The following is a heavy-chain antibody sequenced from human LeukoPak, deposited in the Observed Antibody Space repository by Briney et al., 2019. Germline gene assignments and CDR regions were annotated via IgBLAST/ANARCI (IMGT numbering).Heavy chain of an antibody. Sequence: EPSETLSLTCGVSGVSFSTFYWNWIRQHPGKGLDWLGEINHNGNTTYNPSLKGRVTLSVDKSKNQFSLKLRSVTAADTALYYCATVAIRAECHFDHWGQGRLVTVSS. CDR3: ATVAIRAECHFDH. CDR1: GVSFSTFY. J-gene: IGHJ4*02. CDR2: INHNGNT. V-gene: IGHV4-34*01. D-gene: IGHD3-10*01.